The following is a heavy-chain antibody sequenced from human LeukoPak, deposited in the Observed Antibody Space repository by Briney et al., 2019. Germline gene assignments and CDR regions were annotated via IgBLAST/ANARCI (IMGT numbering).Heavy chain of an antibody. CDR1: GFTFSSYA. CDR2: ISGSGGST. Sequence: GGSLRLSCAASGFTFSSYAMSCVRQAPGKGLEWVSAISGSGGSTYYADSVKGRFTISRDNSKNTLYLQMNSLRAEDTAVYYCAKPLLGATGPFDYWGQGTLVTVSS. V-gene: IGHV3-23*01. J-gene: IGHJ4*02. D-gene: IGHD1-26*01. CDR3: AKPLLGATGPFDY.